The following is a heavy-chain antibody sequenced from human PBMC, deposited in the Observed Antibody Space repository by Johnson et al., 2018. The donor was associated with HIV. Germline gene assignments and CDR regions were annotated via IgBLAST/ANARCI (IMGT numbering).Heavy chain of an antibody. Sequence: QVQLVESGGGVVQPGRSLRLSCAASGFTFSSYGMHWVRQAPGKGLEWVAVIWYDGSNKYYADSVKGRFTISRENAKNSLYLQMNSLRAEDTAVYYCARDVKVCAFDIWGQGTMVTVSS. CDR1: GFTFSSYG. CDR3: ARDVKVCAFDI. D-gene: IGHD3-16*01. CDR2: IWYDGSNK. J-gene: IGHJ3*02. V-gene: IGHV3-33*01.